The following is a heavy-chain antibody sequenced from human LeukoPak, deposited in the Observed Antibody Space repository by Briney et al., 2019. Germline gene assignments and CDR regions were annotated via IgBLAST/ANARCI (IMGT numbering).Heavy chain of an antibody. J-gene: IGHJ4*02. CDR1: GFTLSSYA. CDR2: ISGSGGST. Sequence: HPGGSLRLSCEASGFTLSSYAMSWVRQAPGKGLEWVSAISGSGGSTYYADSVKGRFTISRDNSKNTLYLQMNSLRAEDTAVYYCAKRRYDSSGYFDYWGQGTLVTVSS. D-gene: IGHD3-22*01. CDR3: AKRRYDSSGYFDY. V-gene: IGHV3-23*01.